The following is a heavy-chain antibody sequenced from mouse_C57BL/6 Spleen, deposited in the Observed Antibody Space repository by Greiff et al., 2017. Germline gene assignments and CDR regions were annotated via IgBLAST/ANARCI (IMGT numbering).Heavy chain of an antibody. V-gene: IGHV14-1*01. CDR3: TTHYYGSSYEDYYAMDY. D-gene: IGHD1-1*01. J-gene: IGHJ4*01. CDR1: GFNIKDYY. Sequence: VQLQQSGAELVRPGASVKMSCTASGFNIKDYYMHWVKQRPEQGLEWIGRIDPEDGDTEYAPKFQGKATMTADTSSNTAYLQLSSLTSEDTAVYYCTTHYYGSSYEDYYAMDYWGLGTSVTVSS. CDR2: IDPEDGDT.